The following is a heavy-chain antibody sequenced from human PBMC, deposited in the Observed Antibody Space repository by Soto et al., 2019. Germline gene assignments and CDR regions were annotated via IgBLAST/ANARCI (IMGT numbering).Heavy chain of an antibody. J-gene: IGHJ6*02. Sequence: GSLRLSCAASGFTFSSYWMSWVRQAPGKGLEWVANIKQDGSEKYYVDSAKGRFTISRDNAKNSLYLQMNSLRAEDTAVYYCARGGRSGVVIQYYYYGMDVWGQGTTVTFSS. CDR2: IKQDGSEK. CDR1: GFTFSSYW. V-gene: IGHV3-7*01. CDR3: ARGGRSGVVIQYYYYGMDV. D-gene: IGHD3-3*01.